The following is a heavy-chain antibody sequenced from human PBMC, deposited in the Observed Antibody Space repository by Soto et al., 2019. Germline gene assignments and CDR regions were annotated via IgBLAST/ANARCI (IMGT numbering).Heavy chain of an antibody. V-gene: IGHV1-69*01. J-gene: IGHJ6*02. CDR3: AGGRIVVVGSRAYYGMDV. CDR2: IIPVFGLV. Sequence: QVHLLLQSGAEVKKPGSSVKVSCKASGGTPSNSAISWVRQAPGQGLEWMGGIIPVFGLVKYAQKSQGRVTITADESTNTAYMELSSLRPEDTAVYYCAGGRIVVVGSRAYYGMDVWGQGTTVTVSS. D-gene: IGHD3-22*01. CDR1: GGTPSNSA.